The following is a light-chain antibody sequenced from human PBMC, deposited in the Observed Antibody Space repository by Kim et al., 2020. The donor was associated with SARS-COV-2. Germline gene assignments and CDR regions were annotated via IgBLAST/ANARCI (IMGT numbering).Light chain of an antibody. J-gene: IGKJ4*01. CDR1: QSVSSY. CDR2: DAS. Sequence: PGQRATLSCRASQSVSSYLAWYQQKPGQAPRLLIYDASNRATGIPARFSGSGSGTDFTLTISSLEPEDFAVYYCQQRSNWPPLTFGGGTKVDIK. V-gene: IGKV3-11*01. CDR3: QQRSNWPPLT.